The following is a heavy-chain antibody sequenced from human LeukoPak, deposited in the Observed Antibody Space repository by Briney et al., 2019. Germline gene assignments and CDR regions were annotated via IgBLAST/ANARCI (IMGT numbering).Heavy chain of an antibody. CDR3: ASMVRDGYNGYFDY. Sequence: GGSLRLSCAASGFTFSDYYMSWIRQAPGKGLEWVSYISSSGSTIYYADSVKGRFTISRDNAKNSLYLQMNSLRAEDTAVYYCASMVRDGYNGYFDYWGQGTLVTVSS. J-gene: IGHJ4*02. D-gene: IGHD5-24*01. CDR2: ISSSGSTI. V-gene: IGHV3-11*01. CDR1: GFTFSDYY.